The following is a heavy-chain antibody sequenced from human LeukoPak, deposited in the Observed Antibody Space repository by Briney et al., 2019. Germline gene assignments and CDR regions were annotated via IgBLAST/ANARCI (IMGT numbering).Heavy chain of an antibody. V-gene: IGHV3-23*01. J-gene: IGHJ3*02. CDR1: GFTFSSYA. Sequence: GGSLRLSCAASGFTFSSYAMSWVRQAPGKGLEWVSAISGSGGSTYYADSVKGRFTISRDNSKNTLYLQVNSLRAEDTAVYYCAKLPYGSGSHLAYAFDIWGQGTMVTVSS. CDR2: ISGSGGST. CDR3: AKLPYGSGSHLAYAFDI. D-gene: IGHD3-10*01.